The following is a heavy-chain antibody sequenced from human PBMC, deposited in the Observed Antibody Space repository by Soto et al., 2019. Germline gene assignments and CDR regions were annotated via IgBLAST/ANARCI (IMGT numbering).Heavy chain of an antibody. CDR1: GYTFTDYH. J-gene: IGHJ5*01. Sequence: QVQLVQSGGEVENPGASVKVSCKPSGYTFTDYHIHWVRQAPGPGLEFMGWINANTGGAGSAQQFQGRLTVTRDTSISTVYVEMSNLRSDDTAVYFYEREGGSDSRAPKNNWFDTWGHGTRVTVSS. V-gene: IGHV1-2*02. CDR2: INANTGGA. CDR3: EREGGSDSRAPKNNWFDT. D-gene: IGHD6-25*01.